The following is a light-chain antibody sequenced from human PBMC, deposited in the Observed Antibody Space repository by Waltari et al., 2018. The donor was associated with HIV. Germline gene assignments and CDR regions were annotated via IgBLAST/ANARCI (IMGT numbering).Light chain of an antibody. CDR1: QSVLYSSTNKNY. Sequence: DIVMTQSPDSLVVSLGERATINCKSSQSVLYSSTNKNYLAWFQQKPGQPPKLLIYWASTRESGVPDRFSCSGSGTDFTLTISSLQSEDVAVYYCQQYYSTPYTFGQGTKLQIK. CDR3: QQYYSTPYT. V-gene: IGKV4-1*01. J-gene: IGKJ2*01. CDR2: WAS.